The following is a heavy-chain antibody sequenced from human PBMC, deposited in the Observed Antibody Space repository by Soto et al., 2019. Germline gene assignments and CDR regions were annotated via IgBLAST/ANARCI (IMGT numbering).Heavy chain of an antibody. Sequence: GASVKVSCKASRVAFSKFIVTWVRQAPGLGLEWVGGIIPIFGTANYAQKFQGRVTITADESTSTSYMEVNNLRSEDTAVYYCGKVRNGSPMGYYYGMDVWGQGPRSPSPQ. V-gene: IGHV1-69*13. CDR1: RVAFSKFI. J-gene: IGHJ6*01. CDR2: IIPIFGTA. CDR3: GKVRNGSPMGYYYGMDV. D-gene: IGHD2-15*01.